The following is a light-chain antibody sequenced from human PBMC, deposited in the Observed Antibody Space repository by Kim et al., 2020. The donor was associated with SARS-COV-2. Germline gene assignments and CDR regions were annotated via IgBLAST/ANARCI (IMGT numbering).Light chain of an antibody. Sequence: VSPGERAPRSCRASQSVSSNLAWYQQKPGQAPRLLIYGASTRATGIPARFSGSGSGTEFTLTISSLQSEDLAIYHCHQYNNWPWTFGQGTKVDIK. CDR3: HQYNNWPWT. J-gene: IGKJ1*01. V-gene: IGKV3-15*01. CDR2: GAS. CDR1: QSVSSN.